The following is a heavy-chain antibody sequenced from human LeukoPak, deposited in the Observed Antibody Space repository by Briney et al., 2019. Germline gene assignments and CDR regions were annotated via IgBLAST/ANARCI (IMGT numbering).Heavy chain of an antibody. V-gene: IGHV3-7*01. CDR1: GFTFSSYW. D-gene: IGHD6-6*01. CDR2: IKQDGSEK. J-gene: IGHJ6*03. Sequence: GGSLRLSCAASGFTFSSYWMSWVRQAPGKGLEWVANIKQDGSEKYYVDSAKGRFTISRDNAENSLYLQMNSLRAEDTAVYYCARQYSSSTPYYYYYMDVWGKGTTVTVSS. CDR3: ARQYSSSTPYYYYYMDV.